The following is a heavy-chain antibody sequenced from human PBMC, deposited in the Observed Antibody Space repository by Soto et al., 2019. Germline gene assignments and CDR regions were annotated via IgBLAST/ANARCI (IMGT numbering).Heavy chain of an antibody. CDR3: ARDEGRHCSGGSCYSQEIGAFDI. J-gene: IGHJ3*02. CDR1: GYTFTGYY. CDR2: INPNSGGT. D-gene: IGHD2-15*01. Sequence: ASVKVSCKASGYTFTGYYMHWVRQAPGQGLEWMGWINPNSGGTNYAQKFQGWVTMTRDTSISTAYMELSRPRSDDTAVYYCARDEGRHCSGGSCYSQEIGAFDIWGQGTMVTVSS. V-gene: IGHV1-2*04.